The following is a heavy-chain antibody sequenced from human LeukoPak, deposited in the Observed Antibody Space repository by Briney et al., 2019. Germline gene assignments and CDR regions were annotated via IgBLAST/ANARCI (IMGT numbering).Heavy chain of an antibody. CDR1: GCTFSSYS. D-gene: IGHD2-2*01. CDR2: ISSSSSYI. CDR3: ARADIVVVPAATHYYYHGMDV. V-gene: IGHV3-21*01. Sequence: GGSLRLSCAASGCTFSSYSMNWVRQAPGKGLEWVSSISSSSSYIYYADSVKGRFTISRDNAKNSLYLQMNSLRAEGTAVYYCARADIVVVPAATHYYYHGMDVWGKGTTVTVSS. J-gene: IGHJ6*04.